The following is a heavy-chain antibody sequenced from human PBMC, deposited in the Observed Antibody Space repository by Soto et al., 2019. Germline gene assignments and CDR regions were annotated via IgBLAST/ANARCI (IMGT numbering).Heavy chain of an antibody. Sequence: GGSLRLSCAASGFTFSSYGMHWVRQAPGKGLEWVAVIWYDGSNKYYADSVKGRFTISRDNSKNTLYLQMNSLRAEDTAVYYCARGPGFMITFGGQYYFDYWGQGTLVTVSS. CDR3: ARGPGFMITFGGQYYFDY. D-gene: IGHD3-16*01. CDR1: GFTFSSYG. V-gene: IGHV3-33*01. CDR2: IWYDGSNK. J-gene: IGHJ4*02.